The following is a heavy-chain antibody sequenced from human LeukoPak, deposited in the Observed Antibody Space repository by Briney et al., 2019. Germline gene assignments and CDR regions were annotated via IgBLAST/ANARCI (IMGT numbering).Heavy chain of an antibody. D-gene: IGHD3-22*01. CDR2: INPNSGGT. V-gene: IGHV1-2*06. J-gene: IGHJ4*02. Sequence: ASVKVSCKASGYTFTGYYMHWVRQAPGQGLEWMGRINPNSGGTNYAQKFQGRVTMTRDTSISTAYMELSRLRSDDTAVYYCARERGSGYRDFDYWGQGTLVTVS. CDR1: GYTFTGYY. CDR3: ARERGSGYRDFDY.